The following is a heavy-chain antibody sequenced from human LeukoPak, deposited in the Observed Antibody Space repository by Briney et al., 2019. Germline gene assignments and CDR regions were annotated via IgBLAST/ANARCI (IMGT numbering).Heavy chain of an antibody. CDR1: GDSVSSNSAA. D-gene: IGHD6-19*01. CDR2: TYYRSKWYN. J-gene: IGHJ6*02. Sequence: SQTLSLTCAISGDSVSSNSAAWNWIRQSPSRGLEWLGRTYYRSKWYNDYAVSVKSRITINPDTSKNQFSLQLNSVTPEDTAVYYCAKGKSIAVAGRRYYYGMDVWGQGTTVTVSS. V-gene: IGHV6-1*01. CDR3: AKGKSIAVAGRRYYYGMDV.